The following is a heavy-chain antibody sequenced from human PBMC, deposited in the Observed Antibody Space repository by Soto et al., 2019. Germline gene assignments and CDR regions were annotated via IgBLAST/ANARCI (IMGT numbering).Heavy chain of an antibody. CDR3: ARDQGVVVTADNWFDP. D-gene: IGHD2-21*02. V-gene: IGHV4-4*07. Sequence: WETLSLTCTVSGGSITDYSWVWIRQPAGKGLEWIGRIFSSGSTNYSPSLKGRITMSLDTSKNQFSLKLNSATATDTAVYFCARDQGVVVTADNWFDPWGQGILVTVSS. CDR2: IFSSGST. CDR1: GGSITDYS. J-gene: IGHJ5*02.